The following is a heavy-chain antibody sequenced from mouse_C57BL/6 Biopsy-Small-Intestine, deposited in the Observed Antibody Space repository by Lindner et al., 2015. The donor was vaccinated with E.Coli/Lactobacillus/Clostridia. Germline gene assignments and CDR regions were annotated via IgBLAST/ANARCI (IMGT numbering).Heavy chain of an antibody. D-gene: IGHD2-1*01. J-gene: IGHJ3*01. CDR1: GFTFNIYA. CDR2: IRSRSGNFAT. CDR3: VRALYYGNPAWFGY. Sequence: VQLQESGGGLVQPKGSLKLSCAASGFTFNIYAMHWVRQAPGKGLEWVARIRSRSGNFATYFADSVKDRFTISRDDSQSMLYLQMNNLKTEDTAIYYCVRALYYGNPAWFGYWGQGTLVTVSA. V-gene: IGHV10-3*01.